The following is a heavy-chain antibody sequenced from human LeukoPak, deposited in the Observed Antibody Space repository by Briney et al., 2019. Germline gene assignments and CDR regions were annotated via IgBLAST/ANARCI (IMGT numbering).Heavy chain of an antibody. J-gene: IGHJ4*02. CDR2: IIPIFGTA. CDR1: GGTFSSYA. Sequence: GASVKVSCKASGGTFSSYAISWVRQAPGQGLEWMGGIIPIFGTANYAQKFQGRVTITADESTSTAYMELSSLRSEDTAVYYCASPGSTSSLRGHYFDYWGQGTLVTVSS. CDR3: ASPGSTSSLRGHYFDY. D-gene: IGHD2-2*01. V-gene: IGHV1-69*13.